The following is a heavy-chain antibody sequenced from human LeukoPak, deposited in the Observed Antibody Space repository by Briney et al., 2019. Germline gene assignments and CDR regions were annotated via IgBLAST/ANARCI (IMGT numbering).Heavy chain of an antibody. Sequence: GESLKISCLGSGNSFTSYWIAWVRQMPGKGLEWMGIIYPRESDTRYSPSYQGQVTISADKSTTIAYVQWNSLKASDTAIYYCARLSGADGFLDSWGQGTKVTVSS. J-gene: IGHJ4*02. V-gene: IGHV5-51*01. CDR2: IYPRESDT. CDR1: GNSFTSYW. CDR3: ARLSGADGFLDS. D-gene: IGHD7-27*01.